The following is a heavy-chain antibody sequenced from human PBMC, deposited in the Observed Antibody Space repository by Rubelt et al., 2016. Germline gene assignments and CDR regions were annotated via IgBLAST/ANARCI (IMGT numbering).Heavy chain of an antibody. D-gene: IGHD4-17*01. Sequence: QVQLQQWGAGLLKPSETLSLTCAVYGGSFSDYYWIWVRQSPGKGLEWIGDINHSGSTNYNPSLKSRVTTSVDTSKNQLSLKLHSVTAADTAFYYCARDDYGDSYCDYWGQGTLVTVSS. CDR3: ARDDYGDSYCDY. CDR2: INHSGST. J-gene: IGHJ4*02. CDR1: GGSFSDYY. V-gene: IGHV4-34*01.